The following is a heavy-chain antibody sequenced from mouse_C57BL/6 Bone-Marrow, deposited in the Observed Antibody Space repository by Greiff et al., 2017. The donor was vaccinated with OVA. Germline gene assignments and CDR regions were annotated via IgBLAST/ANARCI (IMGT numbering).Heavy chain of an antibody. CDR2: IWSGGST. V-gene: IGHV2-2*01. CDR3: ARKDYYSNYVGFAY. Sequence: QVQLKESGPGLVQPSQSLSITCTVSGFSLTSYGVHWVRQSPGKGLEWLGVIWSGGSTDYNAAFISRLSISKDNSKSQVFFKMNSLQADDTAISYCARKDYYSNYVGFAYWGQGTLVTVSA. CDR1: GFSLTSYG. D-gene: IGHD2-5*01. J-gene: IGHJ3*01.